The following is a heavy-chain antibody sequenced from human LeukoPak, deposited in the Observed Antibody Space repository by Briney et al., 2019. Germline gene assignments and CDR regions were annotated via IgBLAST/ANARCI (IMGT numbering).Heavy chain of an antibody. Sequence: SETQSLTCTVSGGSISSSSYYWGWIRQPPGKGLEWIGSIYYSGSTYYNPSLKSRVTISVDTSKNQFSLKLSSVTAADTAVYYCARSSVGSGSNFDYWDQGTLVTVSS. V-gene: IGHV4-39*01. CDR1: GGSISSSSYY. J-gene: IGHJ4*02. D-gene: IGHD3-10*01. CDR2: IYYSGST. CDR3: ARSSVGSGSNFDY.